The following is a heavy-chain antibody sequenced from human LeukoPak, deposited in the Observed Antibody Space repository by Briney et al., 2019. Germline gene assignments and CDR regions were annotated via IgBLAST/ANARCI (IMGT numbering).Heavy chain of an antibody. D-gene: IGHD5-18*01. V-gene: IGHV3-23*01. CDR3: ANGLWLQWGDY. CDR1: GLTFSSYA. CDR2: ITTSGSI. J-gene: IGHJ4*02. Sequence: GGSLRLSCAASGLTFSSYAMHWVRQAPGKGLEWVSSITTSGSIYYADSVKGRFTVSRDNSKTTLYLQMNSLRAEDTAVYYCANGLWLQWGDYWGQGTLVTVSS.